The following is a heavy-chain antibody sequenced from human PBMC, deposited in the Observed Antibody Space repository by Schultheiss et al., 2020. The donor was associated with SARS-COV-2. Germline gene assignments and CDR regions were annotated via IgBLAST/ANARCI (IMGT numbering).Heavy chain of an antibody. D-gene: IGHD2-15*01. Sequence: GGSLRLSCAASGFTFSDHYMDWVRQAPGKGLEWVSSISSSSSYIYYADSVKGRFTISRDNAKNSLYLQMNSLRAEDTAVYYCAKAQSCGSCPLTWGQGTLVTVSS. V-gene: IGHV3-21*04. J-gene: IGHJ5*02. CDR1: GFTFSDHY. CDR2: ISSSSSYI. CDR3: AKAQSCGSCPLT.